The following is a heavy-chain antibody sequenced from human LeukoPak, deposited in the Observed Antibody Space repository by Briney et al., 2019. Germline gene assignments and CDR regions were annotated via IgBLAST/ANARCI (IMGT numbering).Heavy chain of an antibody. CDR1: GFTFSNYA. CDR3: AKDLATVTTTYFDY. Sequence: GGSLRLSCAASGFTFSNYAMSWVRQASGKGLEWVSTLSGSGGDTYYADSVKGRFTISRDNSKNTLYLQMNSLRAEDTAIYYCAKDLATVTTTYFDYWGQGTLVTVSS. D-gene: IGHD4-4*01. CDR2: LSGSGGDT. V-gene: IGHV3-23*01. J-gene: IGHJ4*02.